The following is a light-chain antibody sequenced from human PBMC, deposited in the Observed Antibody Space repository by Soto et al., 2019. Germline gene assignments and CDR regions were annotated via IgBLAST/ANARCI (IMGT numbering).Light chain of an antibody. CDR2: DNN. CDR3: QSYDSSQSAWV. CDR1: SSNIGAGYD. V-gene: IGLV1-40*01. Sequence: QLVLTQPPSVSAAPGQRVTISCTGSSSNIGAGYDVHWYQQVPGTAPKLLIYDNNNRPSGVPDRFSGSKSGTSASLAITGLQAEDEADYYCQSYDSSQSAWVFGGGTKVTVL. J-gene: IGLJ2*01.